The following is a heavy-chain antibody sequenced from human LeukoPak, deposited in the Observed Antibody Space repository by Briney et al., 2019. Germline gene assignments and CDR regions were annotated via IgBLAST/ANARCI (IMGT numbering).Heavy chain of an antibody. D-gene: IGHD3-22*01. CDR3: ARGRYYYDSSGFDP. V-gene: IGHV1-18*01. CDR1: GYTFTSYG. Sequence: GASVKVSCKASGYTFTSYGISWVRQAPGQGLEWMGWISAYNGNTNYAQKLQGRVTMTTDTSTSTAYMEMRSLRSDDTAVYYCARGRYYYDSSGFDPWGQGTLVTVSS. J-gene: IGHJ5*02. CDR2: ISAYNGNT.